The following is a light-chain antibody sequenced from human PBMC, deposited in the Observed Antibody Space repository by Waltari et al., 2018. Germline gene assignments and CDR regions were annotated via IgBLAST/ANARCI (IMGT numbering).Light chain of an antibody. J-gene: IGKJ2*01. V-gene: IGKV4-1*01. CDR2: LAS. CDR3: QQCYTYPYT. CDR1: QSVLSRSNNKNY. Sequence: DIVMTQSPDSLAVSLGERATINCKSSQSVLSRSNNKNYLGWYPQKPGQPPKLLITLASNRESGVPYRFSGSGSGTEFTRTISRLQAEDVAVYYCQQCYTYPYTFGQGTKLEIK.